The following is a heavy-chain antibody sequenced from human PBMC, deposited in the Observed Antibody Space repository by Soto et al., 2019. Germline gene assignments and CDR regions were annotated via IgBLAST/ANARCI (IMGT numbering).Heavy chain of an antibody. CDR2: ISYDGSDK. Sequence: QVQLVESGGGVGQPGRSLRLSCAASGFTFSPYTMHWVRQTPGKGLEWVAVISYDGSDKNYADSVRGRFTISRDNSKNTLFLQMNSLRAEDTALYYCARGGGFCGADCYKGGIDYWGHGALVTVSS. CDR1: GFTFSPYT. J-gene: IGHJ4*01. CDR3: ARGGGFCGADCYKGGIDY. D-gene: IGHD2-21*02. V-gene: IGHV3-30-3*01.